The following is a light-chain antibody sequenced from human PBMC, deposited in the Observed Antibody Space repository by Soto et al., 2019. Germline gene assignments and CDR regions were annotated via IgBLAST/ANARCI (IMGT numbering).Light chain of an antibody. CDR2: GAS. V-gene: IGKV3-20*01. CDR1: QSVSSSY. J-gene: IGKJ1*01. Sequence: EIVLTQSPGTLSLSPGERATLSCRASQSVSSSYLAWYQQKPGQAPRLLIYGASSRATGIPDRFSGSGSGTDFTLTISRLEPEDFAEYYCQQYDSSPQTFGQGTKVDIK. CDR3: QQYDSSPQT.